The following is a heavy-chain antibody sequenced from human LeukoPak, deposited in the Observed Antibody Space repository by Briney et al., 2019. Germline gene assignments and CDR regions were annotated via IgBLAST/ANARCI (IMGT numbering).Heavy chain of an antibody. J-gene: IGHJ6*03. D-gene: IGHD3-10*01. CDR3: AKFVNYGNYYYYYCMDV. CDR1: GFTFDDYV. V-gene: IGHV3-9*01. CDR2: ISWNSGRT. Sequence: GGSLRLSCVASGFTFDDYVMHWVRQAPGEGLGWVSGISWNSGRTAYADSVKGRFTISRDNSKSTRYMQMNRLRAEDTAVYYCAKFVNYGNYYYYYCMDVWGKGTTVTVSS.